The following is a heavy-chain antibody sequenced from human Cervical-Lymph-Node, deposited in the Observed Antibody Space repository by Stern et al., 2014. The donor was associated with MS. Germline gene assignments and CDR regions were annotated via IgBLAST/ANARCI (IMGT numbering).Heavy chain of an antibody. Sequence: VQLVQPGAEVKKPGGSLKISCQGSGYSFSTYWISWVRQMPGKGLEWLGIISPGDSDTRYRPSFQGQVTMYDDKAISTVYVQRSDLRVSDTATYYCARLGGAQRADFDYWGHGTLVTVSS. CDR1: GYSFSTYW. CDR2: ISPGDSDT. CDR3: ARLGGAQRADFDY. J-gene: IGHJ4*01. D-gene: IGHD3-16*01. V-gene: IGHV5-51*01.